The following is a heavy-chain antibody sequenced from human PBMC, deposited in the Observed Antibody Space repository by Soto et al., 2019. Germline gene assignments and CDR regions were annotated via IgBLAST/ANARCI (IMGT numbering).Heavy chain of an antibody. CDR3: ARERWTNGSGIYYYYMDV. CDR1: GYTFTGYY. CDR2: INPNSGGT. J-gene: IGHJ6*03. Sequence: GASVKVSCKASGYTFTGYYMHWVRQAPGQGLEWIGWINPNSGGTNYAQKFQGWVTMTRDTSISTSYMELSRLRSDDTAVYYCARERWTNGSGIYYYYMDVWGKGTTVTVSS. D-gene: IGHD3-10*01. V-gene: IGHV1-2*04.